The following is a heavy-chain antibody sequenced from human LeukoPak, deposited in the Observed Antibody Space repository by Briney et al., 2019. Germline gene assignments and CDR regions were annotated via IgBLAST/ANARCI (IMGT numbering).Heavy chain of an antibody. J-gene: IGHJ6*03. CDR3: ARYGSGSYYTPDYYMDV. D-gene: IGHD3-10*01. CDR1: GGSISSSSYY. Sequence: PSETLSLTCTVSGGSISSSSYYWGWIRQPPGKGLEWIGSIYHSGSTYYNPSLKSRVTISVDTSKNQFSLKLSSVTAADTAVYYCARYGSGSYYTPDYYMDVWGKGTTVTISS. CDR2: IYHSGST. V-gene: IGHV4-39*07.